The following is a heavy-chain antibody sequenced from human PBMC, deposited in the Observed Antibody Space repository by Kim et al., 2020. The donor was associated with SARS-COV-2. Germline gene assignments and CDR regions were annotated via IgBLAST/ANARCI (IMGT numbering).Heavy chain of an antibody. D-gene: IGHD6-19*01. Sequence: GGSLRLSCTASGFTFGDYAMSWFRQAPGKGLEWVGFIRSKAYGGTTEYAASVKGRFTISRDDSKSIAYLQMNSLKTEDTAVYYCTRASYSSGWYWFDPWGQGTLVTVSS. V-gene: IGHV3-49*03. CDR2: IRSKAYGGTT. CDR1: GFTFGDYA. J-gene: IGHJ5*02. CDR3: TRASYSSGWYWFDP.